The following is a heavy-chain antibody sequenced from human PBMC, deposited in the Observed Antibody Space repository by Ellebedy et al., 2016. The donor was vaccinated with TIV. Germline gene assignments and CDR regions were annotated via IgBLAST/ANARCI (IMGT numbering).Heavy chain of an antibody. J-gene: IGHJ5*02. D-gene: IGHD2-21*02. CDR3: AIDPYTYCGGDCSYGWFDP. V-gene: IGHV3-30*03. Sequence: GESLKISCAASGFTFSSYAMHWVRQAPGKGLEWVAFISYDGSNKYSTDSVKGRFTISRDSSKNTLYLQMDSLRAEDTAVYYCAIDPYTYCGGDCSYGWFDPWGQGTLVTVSS. CDR2: ISYDGSNK. CDR1: GFTFSSYA.